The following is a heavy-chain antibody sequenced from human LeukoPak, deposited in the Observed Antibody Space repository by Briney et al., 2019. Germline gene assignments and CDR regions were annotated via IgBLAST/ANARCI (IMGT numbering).Heavy chain of an antibody. Sequence: PGGSLRLSCAASGFTFSDHYTDWVRQAPGKGLEWIGRTRNKANSYTTEYAASVKGRFTISRDDSKNSLYLQMNSLRAEDTAVYYCARDKFSGWYYFDYWGQGSLVTVSS. CDR1: GFTFSDHY. CDR2: TRNKANSYTT. V-gene: IGHV3-72*01. J-gene: IGHJ4*02. D-gene: IGHD6-19*01. CDR3: ARDKFSGWYYFDY.